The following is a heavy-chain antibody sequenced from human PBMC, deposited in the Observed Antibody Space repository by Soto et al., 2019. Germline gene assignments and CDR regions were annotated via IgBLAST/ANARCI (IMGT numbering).Heavy chain of an antibody. V-gene: IGHV4-59*01. CDR3: VRGRRITAAGGSYRGMDV. D-gene: IGHD6-13*01. Sequence: QVQLQESGPGLVKPSETLSLTCAVSGDSISSYQWSWIRQLPGKGLEWIGYAHYSGSTNYNPSLKGRVTLSVDTSKNQFSLRLSSVTAADTAVYFCVRGRRITAAGGSYRGMDVWGQGATVTVSS. J-gene: IGHJ6*02. CDR1: GDSISSYQ. CDR2: AHYSGST.